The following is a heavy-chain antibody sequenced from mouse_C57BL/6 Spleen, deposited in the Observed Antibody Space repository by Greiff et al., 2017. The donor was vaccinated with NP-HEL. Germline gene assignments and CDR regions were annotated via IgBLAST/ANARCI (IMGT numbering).Heavy chain of an antibody. Sequence: EVHLVESGGGLVQPGGSMKLSCVASGFTFSNYWMNWVRQSPEKGLEWVAQIRLKSDNYATHYAESVKGRFTISRDDSKSSVYLQMNNLRAEDTGIYYCTDDGYYAWFAYWGQGTLVTVSA. J-gene: IGHJ3*01. V-gene: IGHV6-3*01. CDR2: IRLKSDNYAT. D-gene: IGHD2-3*01. CDR3: TDDGYYAWFAY. CDR1: GFTFSNYW.